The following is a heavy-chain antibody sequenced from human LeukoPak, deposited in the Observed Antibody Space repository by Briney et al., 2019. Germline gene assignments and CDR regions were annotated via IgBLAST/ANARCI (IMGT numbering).Heavy chain of an antibody. V-gene: IGHV4-34*01. D-gene: IGHD3-10*01. CDR3: ARGLRDPNYYGSGSYYNWVPDY. CDR1: GGSFSGYY. J-gene: IGHJ4*02. Sequence: SETLSLTCAVYGGSFSGYYWSWIHQPPGKGLEWIGEINHSGSTNYNPSLKSRVTISVDTSKNQFSLKLSSVTAADTAVYYCARGLRDPNYYGSGSYYNWVPDYWGQGTLVTVSS. CDR2: INHSGST.